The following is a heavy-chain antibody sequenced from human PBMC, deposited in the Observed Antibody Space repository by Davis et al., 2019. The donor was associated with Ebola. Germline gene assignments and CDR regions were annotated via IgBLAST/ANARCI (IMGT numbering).Heavy chain of an antibody. V-gene: IGHV4-39*01. CDR2: IYYTGST. CDR1: GGSVTSSTYY. CDR3: ARPLSKGSAFEY. J-gene: IGHJ4*02. Sequence: SETLSLTCTVSGGSVTSSTYYWGWIRQPPGKGLEWVGSIYYTGSTYYNPSLKSRVTISMDTSKNQFSLNLSSVTAADTAVYYCARPLSKGSAFEYWGQGTLVTVSS. D-gene: IGHD2-15*01.